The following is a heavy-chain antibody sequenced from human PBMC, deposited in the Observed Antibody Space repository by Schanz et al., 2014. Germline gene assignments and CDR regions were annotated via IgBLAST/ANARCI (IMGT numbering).Heavy chain of an antibody. CDR1: GFTLSSYW. V-gene: IGHV3-NL1*01. D-gene: IGHD2-2*01. CDR3: AKDSTHIDIVLVPTAIDY. J-gene: IGHJ4*02. CDR2: ISHSGGSK. Sequence: QVQLVESGGGAVRPGGSLRLSCAASGFTLSSYWMHWVRQVPGKGLEWVSSISHSGGSKYYADSVKGRFTISRDNSENTLYLQMNSLSADDTAVFYCAKDSTHIDIVLVPTAIDYWGQGTLVTVSS.